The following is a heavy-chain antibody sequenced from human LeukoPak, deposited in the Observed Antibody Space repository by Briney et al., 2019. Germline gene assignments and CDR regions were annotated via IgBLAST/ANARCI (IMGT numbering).Heavy chain of an antibody. CDR1: GGSISSSNW. V-gene: IGHV4-4*02. D-gene: IGHD4-17*01. Sequence: PSGTLSLTCAVSGGSISSSNWWSWVRQPPGKGLEWIGEIYHSGSTNYNPSLKSRVTISVDKSKNQFSLKLSSVTAADTAVYYCARDFATHDYGDPSSYFDYWGQGTLVTVSS. CDR2: IYHSGST. J-gene: IGHJ4*02. CDR3: ARDFATHDYGDPSSYFDY.